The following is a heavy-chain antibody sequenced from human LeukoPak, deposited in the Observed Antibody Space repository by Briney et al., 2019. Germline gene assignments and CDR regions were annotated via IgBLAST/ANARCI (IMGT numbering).Heavy chain of an antibody. Sequence: PSGGSLRLSCAASGFTFGTYSMNWVRQAPGKGLEWVSYISSGSRTIYNADSVKGRFTISRDNSKNTLCLQMNSLRPEDTAVYYCAKCVYYCGSNSCPQYYYYMDVWGKGTTVTVSS. J-gene: IGHJ6*03. V-gene: IGHV3-48*01. CDR1: GFTFGTYS. D-gene: IGHD2-2*01. CDR2: ISSGSRTI. CDR3: AKCVYYCGSNSCPQYYYYMDV.